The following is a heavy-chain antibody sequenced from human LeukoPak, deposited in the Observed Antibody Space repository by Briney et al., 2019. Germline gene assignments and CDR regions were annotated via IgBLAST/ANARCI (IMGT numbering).Heavy chain of an antibody. CDR2: INTDGSST. J-gene: IGHJ4*02. CDR1: GITFSGYW. D-gene: IGHD3-3*01. Sequence: GGSLRLSCAASGITFSGYWMHWVRQVPGKGLVWVSRINTDGSSTSYADSVKGRFTISRDNAKNTLYLQMNSLRDEDTAVYYCAGVPAYDFWLGYWGQGTLVTVSS. V-gene: IGHV3-74*01. CDR3: AGVPAYDFWLGY.